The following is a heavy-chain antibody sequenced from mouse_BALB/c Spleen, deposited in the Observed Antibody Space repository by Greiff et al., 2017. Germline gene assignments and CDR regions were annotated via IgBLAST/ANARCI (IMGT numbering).Heavy chain of an antibody. D-gene: IGHD1-2*01. CDR3: ARAKFITTADWYFDV. CDR2: IRNKANGYTT. Sequence: EVKLMESGGGLVQPGGSLRLSCATSGFTFTDYYMSWVRQPPGKALEWLGFIRNKANGYTTEYSASVKGRFTISRDNSQSILYLQMNTLRAEYSATYYCARAKFITTADWYFDVWGAGTTVTVSS. J-gene: IGHJ1*01. CDR1: GFTFTDYY. V-gene: IGHV7-3*02.